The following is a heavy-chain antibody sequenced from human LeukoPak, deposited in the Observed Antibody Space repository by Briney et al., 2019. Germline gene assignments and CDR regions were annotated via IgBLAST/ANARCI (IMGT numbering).Heavy chain of an antibody. CDR3: AIGPGNYYDSSGYFDY. D-gene: IGHD3-22*01. CDR2: IYYSGST. V-gene: IGHV4-39*07. CDR1: GGSITSSNYY. J-gene: IGHJ4*02. Sequence: SETLSLTCTVSGGSITSSNYYWGWIRQPPGKGLEWIGSIYYSGSTYYNPSLKSRVTISVDTSKNQFSLKLSSVTAADTAVYYCAIGPGNYYDSSGYFDYWGQGTLVTVSS.